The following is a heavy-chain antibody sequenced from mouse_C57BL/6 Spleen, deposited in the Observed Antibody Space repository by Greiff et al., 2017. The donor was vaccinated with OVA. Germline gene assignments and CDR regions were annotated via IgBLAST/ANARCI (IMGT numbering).Heavy chain of an antibody. J-gene: IGHJ2*01. D-gene: IGHD1-1*01. CDR3: ARGEDYGSSYDFDY. CDR1: GFTFSSYA. Sequence: EVQLVESGGGLVKPGGSLKLSCAASGFTFSSYAMSWVRQTPEKRLEWVATISDGGSYTYYPDNVKGRFTISRDNAKNNLYLQMSHLKSEDTAMYYCARGEDYGSSYDFDYWGQGTTLTVSS. CDR2: ISDGGSYT. V-gene: IGHV5-4*01.